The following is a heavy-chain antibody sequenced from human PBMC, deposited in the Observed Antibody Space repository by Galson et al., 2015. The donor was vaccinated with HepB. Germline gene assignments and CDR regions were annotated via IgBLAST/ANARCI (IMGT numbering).Heavy chain of an antibody. J-gene: IGHJ4*02. Sequence: SVKVSCKPSGGTFSTYTISWVRQAPGQGLEWMGGIIPIFMTTNYAQKFQGRVTITADESTSTAYMALRSLRSDDTAVYYCARVHEPQSSGPYYFDYWGQGTLVTVSS. CDR3: ARVHEPQSSGPYYFDY. V-gene: IGHV1-69*13. CDR1: GGTFSTYT. D-gene: IGHD6-19*01. CDR2: IIPIFMTT.